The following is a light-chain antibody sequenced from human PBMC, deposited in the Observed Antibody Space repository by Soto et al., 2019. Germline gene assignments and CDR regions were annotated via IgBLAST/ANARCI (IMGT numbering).Light chain of an antibody. V-gene: IGKV1-39*01. J-gene: IGKJ2*01. CDR2: AAS. CDR1: QSVSSY. CDR3: QQNYSTPYT. Sequence: DIQMTQSPSSLSASVGDRVTITCRASQSVSSYLHWYQQKPGQAPKLLIYAASSLDTGVPSRFSGIGSGTDFTLTISSLQSEDFATYYCQQNYSTPYTFGQGTKLEIK.